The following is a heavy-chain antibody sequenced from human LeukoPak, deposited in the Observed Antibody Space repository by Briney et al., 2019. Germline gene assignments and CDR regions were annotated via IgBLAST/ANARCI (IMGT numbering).Heavy chain of an antibody. J-gene: IGHJ4*02. Sequence: GESLKISCKGSGYSFTSYWIGWVRPMPGKGLEWMGIIYPGDSDTRYSPSFQGQVTISADKSISTAYLQWSSLKASDTAIYYCSRPGYDLLTGYYYWGQGTLVTVSS. CDR1: GYSFTSYW. CDR2: IYPGDSDT. D-gene: IGHD3-9*01. CDR3: SRPGYDLLTGYYY. V-gene: IGHV5-51*01.